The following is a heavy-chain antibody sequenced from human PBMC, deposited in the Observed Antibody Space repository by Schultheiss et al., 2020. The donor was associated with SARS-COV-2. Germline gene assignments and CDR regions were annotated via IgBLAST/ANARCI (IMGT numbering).Heavy chain of an antibody. Sequence: SETLSLTCAVYGGSFSGYYWSWIRQPPGKGLEWIGEINHSGSTNYNPSLKSRVTISVDTSKNKFSLKLSSVTAADTAVYYCASMLAKAAAGKPDGFDPWGQGTLVTVSS. J-gene: IGHJ5*02. CDR2: INHSGST. CDR3: ASMLAKAAAGKPDGFDP. D-gene: IGHD6-13*01. CDR1: GGSFSGYY. V-gene: IGHV4-34*01.